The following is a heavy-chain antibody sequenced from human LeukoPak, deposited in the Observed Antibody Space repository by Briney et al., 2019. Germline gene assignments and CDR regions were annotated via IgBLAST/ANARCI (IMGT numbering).Heavy chain of an antibody. D-gene: IGHD3-16*01. CDR2: IYSAGAT. CDR3: ASGGLGARKYSPDPFHY. J-gene: IGHJ4*02. V-gene: IGHV3-53*01. CDR1: GFTVSSNY. Sequence: PGGSLRLSCAASGFTVSSNYMSGLREAPGKGLEGGSNIYSAGATYYADSVRGRFTISRDSSKNTVSLHMNIPESGDTARYYCASGGLGARKYSPDPFHYWGQGPLV.